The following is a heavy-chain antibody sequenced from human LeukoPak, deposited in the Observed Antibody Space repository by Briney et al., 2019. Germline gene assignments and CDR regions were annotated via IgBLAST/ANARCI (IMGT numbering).Heavy chain of an antibody. CDR1: GGSISSGDYY. CDR2: IYYSGST. D-gene: IGHD1-1*01. Sequence: PSETLSITCTVSGGSISSGDYYWGWIRQPPGKGLEWIGSIYYSGSTYYNPSLKSRVTISVDTSKNQFSLKLSSVTAADTAVYYCASPGGNWNDDLFLYWGQGTLVTVSS. V-gene: IGHV4-39*01. J-gene: IGHJ4*02. CDR3: ASPGGNWNDDLFLY.